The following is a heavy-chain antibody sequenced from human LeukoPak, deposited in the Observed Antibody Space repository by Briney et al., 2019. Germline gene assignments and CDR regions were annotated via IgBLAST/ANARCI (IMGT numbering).Heavy chain of an antibody. CDR1: GGSISSSNW. V-gene: IGHV4-4*02. J-gene: IGHJ5*02. CDR3: ARGLRDSSAWFDP. Sequence: KASETLSLTCAVSGGSISSSNWWSWVRQPPGKGLEWIGEIYHSGSTNYNPSLKSRVTISVDKSKNQFSLKLSSVTAADTAVYYCARGLRDSSAWFDPWGQGTLVTVSS. CDR2: IYHSGST. D-gene: IGHD6-19*01.